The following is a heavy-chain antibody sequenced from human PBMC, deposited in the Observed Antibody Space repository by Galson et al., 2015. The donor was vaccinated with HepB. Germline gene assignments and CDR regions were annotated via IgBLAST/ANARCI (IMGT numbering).Heavy chain of an antibody. V-gene: IGHV4-61*01. D-gene: IGHD2-15*01. J-gene: IGHJ5*02. CDR1: GGSVTSSSFY. CDR2: IYYGGSP. Sequence: SETLSLTCSVSGGSVTSSSFYWSWIRQPPGTGLEWIGHIYYGGSPDFNPSFKSRVTMSMDTSKNQFSLTLSSVSAADTSVYYCARDRRDILNWLDPWGQGTLVTVSS. CDR3: ARDRRDILNWLDP.